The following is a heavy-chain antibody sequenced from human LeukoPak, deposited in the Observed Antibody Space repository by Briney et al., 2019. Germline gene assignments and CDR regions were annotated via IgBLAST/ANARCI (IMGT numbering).Heavy chain of an antibody. V-gene: IGHV4-38-2*02. D-gene: IGHD4-17*01. Sequence: SETLSLTCTVSGYSISSGYYWGWIRQPPGKGLEWIGYIYHSGSTYYNPSLKSRVTISVDRSKNQFSLKLSSVTAADTAVYYCARAGDYGDYGPSHGMDVWGQGTTVTVSS. CDR3: ARAGDYGDYGPSHGMDV. CDR2: IYHSGST. J-gene: IGHJ6*02. CDR1: GYSISSGYY.